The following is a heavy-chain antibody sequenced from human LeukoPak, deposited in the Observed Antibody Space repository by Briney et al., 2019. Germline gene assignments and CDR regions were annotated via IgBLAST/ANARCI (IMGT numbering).Heavy chain of an antibody. CDR2: IYYLDAT. D-gene: IGHD3-22*01. CDR3: ARLHYYDSASGHMSYSFDY. J-gene: IGHJ4*02. Sequence: PSQTLSLTCTVSGTSIGSSTYYYWSWIRQHPGEAPEWMGYIYYLDATYYNPSPKSRLSISVAASENQFSLKLTSVTAADTAVYYCARLHYYDSASGHMSYSFDYWGQGTLVTVSP. CDR1: GTSIGSSTYYY. V-gene: IGHV4-31*03.